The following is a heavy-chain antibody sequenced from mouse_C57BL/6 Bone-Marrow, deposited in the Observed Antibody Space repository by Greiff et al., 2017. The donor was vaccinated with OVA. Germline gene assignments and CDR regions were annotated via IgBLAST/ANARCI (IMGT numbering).Heavy chain of an antibody. CDR1: GFTFSSYA. Sequence: EVQGVESGGGLVKPGGSLKLSCAASGFTFSSYAMSWVRQTPEKRLEWVATISDGGSYTYYPDNVKGRFTISRDNAKNNLYLQMSHLKSEDTAMYYCARDLTMVKEAWFAYWGQGTLVTVSA. CDR3: ARDLTMVKEAWFAY. V-gene: IGHV5-4*01. D-gene: IGHD2-1*01. J-gene: IGHJ3*01. CDR2: ISDGGSYT.